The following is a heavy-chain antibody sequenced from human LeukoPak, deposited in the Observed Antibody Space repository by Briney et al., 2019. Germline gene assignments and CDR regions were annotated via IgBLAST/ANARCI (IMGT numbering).Heavy chain of an antibody. CDR3: ARDKVVAATTDQGPAFDI. D-gene: IGHD2-15*01. J-gene: IGHJ3*02. Sequence: SETLSLTCTVSGGSISSYYWSWIRQPPGKGLEWIGYIYYSGSTYYNPSLKSRVTISVDTSENQFSLKLSSVTAADTAVYYCARDKVVAATTDQGPAFDIWGQGTMVTVSS. CDR2: IYYSGST. CDR1: GGSISSYY. V-gene: IGHV4-59*01.